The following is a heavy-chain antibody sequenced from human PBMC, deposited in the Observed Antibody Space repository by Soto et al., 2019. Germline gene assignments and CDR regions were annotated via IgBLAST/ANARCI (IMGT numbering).Heavy chain of an antibody. CDR1: GFTFSNSW. CDR3: AREMGACSDSSCYPGPYDS. CDR2: INADGTST. D-gene: IGHD3-16*01. V-gene: IGHV3-74*01. J-gene: IGHJ5*02. Sequence: PGGSLRLSCAASGFTFSNSWMHWVRQVSGKGLEWVSRINADGTSTSYADSVKGRFTISRDNAKNTLYLQLNSLRDEDTAVYYCAREMGACSDSSCYPGPYDSWGQGTLVTVS.